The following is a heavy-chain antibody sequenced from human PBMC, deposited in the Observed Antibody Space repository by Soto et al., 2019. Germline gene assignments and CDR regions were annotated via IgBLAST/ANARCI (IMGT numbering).Heavy chain of an antibody. CDR1: GGSISSAGYS. CDR3: ARRIAVAGARAFDI. D-gene: IGHD6-19*01. CDR2: IYHSGST. J-gene: IGHJ3*02. V-gene: IGHV4-30-2*01. Sequence: PSETLSLTCAVSGGSISSAGYSWSWIRQPPGKGLEWIGYIYHSGSTYYNPSLKSRVTISVDRSKNQFSLKLSSVTAADTAVYYCARRIAVAGARAFDIWGQGTMVTVSS.